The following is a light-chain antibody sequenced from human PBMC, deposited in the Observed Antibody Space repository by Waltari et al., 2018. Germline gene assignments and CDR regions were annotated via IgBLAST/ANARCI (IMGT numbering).Light chain of an antibody. CDR3: QQYYDTPRT. Sequence: DIVMTQSPDSLAVSLGERATINCKSSQTVLYASDHNNYLAWYQQKLGQPPKLLIYWASTRASGVPARFSGSGSGTDFTLTISSLQAEDVAVYYCQQYYDTPRTFGQGTRVEIK. CDR2: WAS. CDR1: QTVLYASDHNNY. V-gene: IGKV4-1*01. J-gene: IGKJ1*01.